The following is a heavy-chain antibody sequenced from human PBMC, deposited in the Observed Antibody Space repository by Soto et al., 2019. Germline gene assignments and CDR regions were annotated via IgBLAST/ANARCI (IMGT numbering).Heavy chain of an antibody. J-gene: IGHJ6*02. Sequence: SQTLSLTCAISGDSVSSNSAAWNWIRQSPSRGLEWLGRTYYRSKWYNDYAVSVKSRITINPDTSKNQFSLQLNSVTPEDKAVYYCARCIALGIPSQTKNSSGWYEEKLGMDVWGQGTTVTVSS. D-gene: IGHD6-19*01. CDR2: TYYRSKWYN. CDR3: ARCIALGIPSQTKNSSGWYEEKLGMDV. CDR1: GDSVSSNSAA. V-gene: IGHV6-1*01.